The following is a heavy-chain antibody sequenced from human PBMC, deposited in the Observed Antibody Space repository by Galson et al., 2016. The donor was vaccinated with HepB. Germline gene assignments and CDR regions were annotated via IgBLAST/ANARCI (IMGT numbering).Heavy chain of an antibody. CDR1: GYTFSSYF. CDR3: ATYSGSTSWFDP. J-gene: IGHJ5*02. CDR2: IKPSDGST. Sequence: SVKVSCKASGYTFSSYFMQWVRQAPGQGPEWMGIIKPSDGSTNYAKKFQGRVTMTRDTSSTTVYMELSSLTSDDTAVYYCATYSGSTSWFDPWGQGTLVTVSS. V-gene: IGHV1-46*01. D-gene: IGHD1-26*01.